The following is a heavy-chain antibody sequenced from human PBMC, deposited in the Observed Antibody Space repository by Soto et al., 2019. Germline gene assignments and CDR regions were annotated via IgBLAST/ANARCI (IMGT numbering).Heavy chain of an antibody. D-gene: IGHD3-10*01. V-gene: IGHV5-51*01. CDR1: GYSFTSYW. Sequence: GESLKISCKGSGYSFTSYWIGRVRQMPGQGLEWMGNIYPGDSDTRYNPSFQGRVTISADKSSRTAYLQWSTLEASDTAIYYYARLEATRAAWFTGPYTWFAPRVKGTWVPGSS. CDR3: ARLEATRAAWFTGPYTWFAP. CDR2: IYPGDSDT. J-gene: IGHJ5*02.